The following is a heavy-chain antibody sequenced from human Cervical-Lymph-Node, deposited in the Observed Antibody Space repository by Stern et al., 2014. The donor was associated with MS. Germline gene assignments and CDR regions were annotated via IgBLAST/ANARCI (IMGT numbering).Heavy chain of an antibody. CDR1: EYTFTYFF. V-gene: IGHV1-46*03. J-gene: IGHJ3*02. Sequence: QVQLVQSGAEVKKPGASVKVSCKASEYTFTYFFMPWVRQPPGQGLVWMGVINPSGGFTTYAQKFQGRVTMTRDTSTSTVYMELTSLTSEDTAVYYCASARNTAFDIWGQGTVVTVSS. CDR3: ASARNTAFDI. CDR2: INPSGGFT.